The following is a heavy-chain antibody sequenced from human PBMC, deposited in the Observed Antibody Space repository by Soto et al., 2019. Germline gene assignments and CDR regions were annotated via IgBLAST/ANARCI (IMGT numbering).Heavy chain of an antibody. Sequence: SETLSLTCAVSGGSIGSSNWWSWVRQPPGKGLEWIGEIYHSGITNYNPSLKSRVTISVDKSKNQFSLKLSSVTAADTAVYYWERNPNTTGTSFDCWGQGTLVTVSS. CDR1: GGSIGSSNW. V-gene: IGHV4-4*02. D-gene: IGHD2-2*01. CDR2: IYHSGIT. J-gene: IGHJ4*02. CDR3: ERNPNTTGTSFDC.